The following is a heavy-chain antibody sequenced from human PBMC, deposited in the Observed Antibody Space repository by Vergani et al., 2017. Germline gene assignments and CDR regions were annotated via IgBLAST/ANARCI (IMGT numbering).Heavy chain of an antibody. CDR3: ASQLRWDDAFDS. J-gene: IGHJ3*02. D-gene: IGHD4-23*01. Sequence: EVQLVESGGGLVQPGGSLRLSCAASGFTFSSYSMNWVRQAPGKGLEWVSYISSSSSTIYYADSVKGRFTISRDKAKNSLYLQMNSLRAEDTAVYYCASQLRWDDAFDSWGQGTMVTVSS. CDR2: ISSSSSTI. CDR1: GFTFSSYS. V-gene: IGHV3-48*01.